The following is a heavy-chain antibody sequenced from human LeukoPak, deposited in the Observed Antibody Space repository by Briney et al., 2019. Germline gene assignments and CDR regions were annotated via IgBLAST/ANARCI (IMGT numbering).Heavy chain of an antibody. V-gene: IGHV3-11*01. CDR2: ISSSGSTI. CDR3: ARLAPDYGDYFDY. D-gene: IGHD4-17*01. Sequence: GGSLRLSCAASGFTFSDYYMGWIRQAPGKGLEWVSYISSSGSTIYYADSVKGRFTISRDNAKNSLYLQMNNLRAEDTAVYYCARLAPDYGDYFDYWGQGTLVTVSS. CDR1: GFTFSDYY. J-gene: IGHJ4*02.